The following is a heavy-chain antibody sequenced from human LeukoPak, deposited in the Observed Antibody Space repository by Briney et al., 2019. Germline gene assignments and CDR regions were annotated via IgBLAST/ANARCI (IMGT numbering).Heavy chain of an antibody. D-gene: IGHD5-12*01. Sequence: ASVKVSCKASGYTFTSYYMHWVRQAPGQGLEWMGIISPSGGSTSYAQKFQGRVTMTRDTSTSTVYMELSSLRSEDTAVYYCARDGYNYLSLQHWGQGTLVTVSS. CDR3: ARDGYNYLSLQH. CDR2: ISPSGGST. J-gene: IGHJ1*01. V-gene: IGHV1-46*01. CDR1: GYTFTSYY.